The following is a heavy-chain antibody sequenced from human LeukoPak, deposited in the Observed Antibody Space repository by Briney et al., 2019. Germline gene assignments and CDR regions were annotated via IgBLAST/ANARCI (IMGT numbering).Heavy chain of an antibody. D-gene: IGHD3-10*01. CDR2: ISTSGGTI. CDR3: ARDSRGAFDI. V-gene: IGHV3-11*01. J-gene: IGHJ3*02. Sequence: PGGSLRLSCAASGFTFSDCYISWIRQAPGKGLEWLSYISTSGGTIFYADSVKGRFTISRDNTKNSLYLQVSSLRAEDTAVYYCARDSRGAFDIWGQGTMVTVSS. CDR1: GFTFSDCY.